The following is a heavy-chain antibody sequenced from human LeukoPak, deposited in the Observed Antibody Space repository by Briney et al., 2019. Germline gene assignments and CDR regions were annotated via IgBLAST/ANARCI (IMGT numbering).Heavy chain of an antibody. D-gene: IGHD3-22*01. J-gene: IGHJ4*02. CDR1: GYTFTSYG. V-gene: IGHV1-18*01. CDR3: ARDLAYYHDSSGYPAIDY. CDR2: ISAYNGNT. Sequence: ASVKVSCKASGYTFTSYGISWVRQAPGQGLEWMGWISAYNGNTNYAQKLQGRVTMTTDTSTSTAYMELRSLRSDDTAVYYCARDLAYYHDSSGYPAIDYWGQGTLVTVSS.